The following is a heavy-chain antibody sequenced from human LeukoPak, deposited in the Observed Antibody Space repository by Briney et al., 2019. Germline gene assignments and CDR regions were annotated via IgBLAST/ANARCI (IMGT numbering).Heavy chain of an antibody. Sequence: EASVKVSCKASGGTFSSYAISWVRQAPGQGLEWMGGIIPIFGTANYAQKFQGRVTITADESTSTAYMELSSLRSDDTAVYYCARARSRNVLRYFDWSATSFDYGGQGTLVTVSS. D-gene: IGHD3-9*01. V-gene: IGHV1-69*13. J-gene: IGHJ4*02. CDR3: ARARSRNVLRYFDWSATSFDY. CDR1: GGTFSSYA. CDR2: IIPIFGTA.